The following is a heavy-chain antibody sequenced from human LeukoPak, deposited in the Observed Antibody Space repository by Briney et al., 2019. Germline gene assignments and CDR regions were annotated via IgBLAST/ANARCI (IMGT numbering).Heavy chain of an antibody. Sequence: GGSLRLSCAASGFTFSSYSMNWVRQAPGKGLEWVASISSSSRYIYDADSVKGRFTISRDNAKNSLYLQMNSLRAEDTAVYYCAREGSGSYYNYYYYGMDVWGQGTTVTVSS. CDR3: AREGSGSYYNYYYYGMDV. V-gene: IGHV3-21*01. CDR1: GFTFSSYS. D-gene: IGHD3-10*01. J-gene: IGHJ6*02. CDR2: ISSSSRYI.